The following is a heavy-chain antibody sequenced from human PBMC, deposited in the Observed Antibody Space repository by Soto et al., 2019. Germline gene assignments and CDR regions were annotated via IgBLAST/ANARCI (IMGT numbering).Heavy chain of an antibody. CDR2: ISGSGGST. Sequence: PGGSLRLSCAASGFTFSTYAMSWVRQAPGKGLEWASGISGSGGSTYYADSVKGRFTISRDNSKNTLYLQMNSLRAEDTAVYYCAKATGLLVTATSYWGQGTLVTVSS. V-gene: IGHV3-23*01. J-gene: IGHJ4*02. CDR3: AKATGLLVTATSY. D-gene: IGHD2-21*02. CDR1: GFTFSTYA.